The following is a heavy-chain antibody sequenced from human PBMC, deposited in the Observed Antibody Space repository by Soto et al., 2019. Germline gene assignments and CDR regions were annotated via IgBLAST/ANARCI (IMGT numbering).Heavy chain of an antibody. CDR1: GGSISSGGYY. V-gene: IGHV4-31*03. CDR3: ARDRDGDYTYYGMDV. Sequence: QVQLQESGPGLVKPSQTLSLTCTVSGGSISSGGYYWSWIRQHPGKGLEWIGYIYYSGSTYYNPSLKSRVTISVDTSKNQFSLKLSSVTVADTAVYYCARDRDGDYTYYGMDVWGQGTTVTVSS. D-gene: IGHD4-17*01. J-gene: IGHJ6*02. CDR2: IYYSGST.